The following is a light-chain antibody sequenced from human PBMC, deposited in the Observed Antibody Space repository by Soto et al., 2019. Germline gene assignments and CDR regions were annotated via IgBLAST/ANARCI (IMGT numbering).Light chain of an antibody. CDR1: RSDVGSYNL. Sequence: QSALTQPASVSGSPGQSITIACTGTRSDVGSYNLVSWYQQHPGKAPKLMIYEGSKRPSGVSIRFSGSKSGNTASLTISGLQAEDEADYYCCSYAGSSTVIFGGGTKLTVL. CDR3: CSYAGSSTVI. V-gene: IGLV2-23*01. CDR2: EGS. J-gene: IGLJ2*01.